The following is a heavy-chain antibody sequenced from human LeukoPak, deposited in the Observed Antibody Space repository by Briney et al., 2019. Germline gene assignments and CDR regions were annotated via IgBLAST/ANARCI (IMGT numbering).Heavy chain of an antibody. J-gene: IGHJ4*02. D-gene: IGHD3-3*01. CDR2: IIPILGIA. CDR1: GGTFSSYA. V-gene: IGHV1-69*04. Sequence: SVEVSCKASGGTFSSYAISWVRQAPGQGLEWMGRIIPILGIANYAQKFQGRVTITADKSTSTAYMELSSLRSEDAAVYYCARDRITIFGVVIIPVAPFDYWGQGTLVTVSS. CDR3: ARDRITIFGVVIIPVAPFDY.